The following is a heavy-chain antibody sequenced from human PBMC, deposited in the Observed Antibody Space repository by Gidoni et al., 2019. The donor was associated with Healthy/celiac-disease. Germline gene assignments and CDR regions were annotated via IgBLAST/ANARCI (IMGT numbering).Heavy chain of an antibody. CDR2: ISGSGGST. CDR1: GFTFSSYA. J-gene: IGHJ5*02. Sequence: VQLLESGGGLVQPGGSLRLHCAASGFTFSSYAMSWVRKAPGKGLEWVSAISGSGGSTYYADSVKGRFTISRDNSKNTLYLQMNSLRAEDTAVYYCAREVYAAQTNWFDPWGQGTLVTVSS. CDR3: AREVYAAQTNWFDP. D-gene: IGHD1-26*01. V-gene: IGHV3-23*01.